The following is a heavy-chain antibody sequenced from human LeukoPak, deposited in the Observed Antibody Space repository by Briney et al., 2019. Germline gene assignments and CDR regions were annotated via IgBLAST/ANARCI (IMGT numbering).Heavy chain of an antibody. CDR2: IDCDGGNT. CDR1: GYTFTRYY. CDR3: AREFGNTYYFDY. J-gene: IGHJ4*02. Sequence: ASVKVSRKAFGYTFTRYYIHWVRQAPGQGLEWMGAIDCDGGNTKYAQRFQGRVTMTRDTSTSTVYMELSSLRSEDTAVFYCAREFGNTYYFDYWGQGTLVTVSS. V-gene: IGHV1-46*01. D-gene: IGHD4-23*01.